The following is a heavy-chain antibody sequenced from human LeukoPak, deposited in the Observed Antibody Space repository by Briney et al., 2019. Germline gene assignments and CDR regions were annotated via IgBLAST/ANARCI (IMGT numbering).Heavy chain of an antibody. V-gene: IGHV3-30*02. CDR2: IRYVGSNK. CDR1: GFTFSSYG. J-gene: IGHJ4*02. CDR3: AKDANRGLYDYVWGSYREPDFDY. Sequence: GGSLRLSCAASGFTFSSYGMHWVREAPGKGLEWVAFIRYVGSNKYYAESVKGRFTISRDNSKNTLYLQMNSLRAEDTAVYYCAKDANRGLYDYVWGSYREPDFDYWGQGTLVTVSS. D-gene: IGHD3-16*02.